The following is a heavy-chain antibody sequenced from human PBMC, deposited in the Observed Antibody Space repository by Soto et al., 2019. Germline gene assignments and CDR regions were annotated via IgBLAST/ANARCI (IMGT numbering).Heavy chain of an antibody. V-gene: IGHV3-48*02. Sequence: EVQLVESGGGLVQPGGSLRLSCAASGFTFSSYSMNWVRQAPGKGLEWVSYISSSSSTIYYADSVKGRFTISRDNAKNSLYLQMNCLRDEDTSVYYCARPSSWFDPWGQGTLVTVSS. CDR1: GFTFSSYS. CDR3: ARPSSWFDP. CDR2: ISSSSSTI. J-gene: IGHJ5*02.